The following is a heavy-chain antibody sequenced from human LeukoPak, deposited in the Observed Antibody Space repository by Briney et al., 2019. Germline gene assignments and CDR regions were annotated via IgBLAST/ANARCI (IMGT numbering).Heavy chain of an antibody. D-gene: IGHD4-17*01. V-gene: IGHV3-23*01. Sequence: GGSLRLSCAASGFTFSSYAMSWVRQAPGKGLEWVSLISTSGSSTYYADSARGRFTISRDNSKNTLYLQMNSLRAEDTAVYYCAKAYGDYVGYGMDVWGQGTTVTVSS. CDR1: GFTFSSYA. CDR3: AKAYGDYVGYGMDV. J-gene: IGHJ6*02. CDR2: ISTSGSST.